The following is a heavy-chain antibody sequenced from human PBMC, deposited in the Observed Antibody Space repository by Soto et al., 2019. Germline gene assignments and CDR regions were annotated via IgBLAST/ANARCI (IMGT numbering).Heavy chain of an antibody. V-gene: IGHV3-9*01. CDR1: GFTFDDYA. D-gene: IGHD3-16*01. CDR2: ISWDSGRI. J-gene: IGHJ6*02. Sequence: EMQLVESGGGLVQPGRSLRLSCAASGFTFDDYAMYWVGQGPGKGLEWVSGISWDSGRIGYADSVKGRFTISRDNAKNSLYLQMNSLRPEDTALYYCAKARLWGGDGYNSYYYNAMHVWGQGTTVTVSS. CDR3: AKARLWGGDGYNSYYYNAMHV.